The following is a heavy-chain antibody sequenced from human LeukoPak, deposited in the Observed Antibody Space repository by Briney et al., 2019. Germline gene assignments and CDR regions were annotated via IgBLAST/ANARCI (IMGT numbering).Heavy chain of an antibody. CDR3: ARVEDVAFDP. Sequence: SETLSLTCTVSGGSITSYYWSWIRQPPGKGLEWIGSIFNSGSTNYNPSLKSRVTISVDKSKNQFSLKLSSVTAADTAVYYCARVEDVAFDPWGQGTLVTVSS. CDR1: GGSITSYY. CDR2: IFNSGST. J-gene: IGHJ5*02. D-gene: IGHD2-15*01. V-gene: IGHV4-59*12.